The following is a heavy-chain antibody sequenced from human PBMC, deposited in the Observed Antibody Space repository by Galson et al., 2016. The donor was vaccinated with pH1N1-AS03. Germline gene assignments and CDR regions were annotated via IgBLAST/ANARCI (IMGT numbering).Heavy chain of an antibody. CDR1: GFTFRDYA. J-gene: IGHJ5*02. Sequence: SLRLSCAASGFTFRDYALSWVRQAPGKGLEWVSAISGSRGSTYYADSVKGRFTIARDNYNNTLYLQMNSLRAEDTATYYCVVHCSTGNCYPSLGQGTLVTVSS. CDR2: ISGSRGST. V-gene: IGHV3-23*01. D-gene: IGHD2-15*01. CDR3: VVHCSTGNCYPS.